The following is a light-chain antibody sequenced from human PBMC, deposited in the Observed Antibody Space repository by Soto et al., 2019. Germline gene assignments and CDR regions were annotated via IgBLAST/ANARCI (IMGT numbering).Light chain of an antibody. CDR3: QSYDSTLSARYV. CDR1: SSNIGAGYD. Sequence: QSALTQPPSVSGAPGQRVTISCTGSSSNIGAGYDVHWYQQRPGTAPKLLIFGNTNRPSGVPDRFSGSKSGTSASLATTGLQAEDEGDYYCQSYDSTLSARYVFGTGTKVTVL. V-gene: IGLV1-40*01. J-gene: IGLJ1*01. CDR2: GNT.